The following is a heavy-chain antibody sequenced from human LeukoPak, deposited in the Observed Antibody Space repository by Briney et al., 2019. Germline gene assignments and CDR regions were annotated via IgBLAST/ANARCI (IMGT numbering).Heavy chain of an antibody. V-gene: IGHV3-7*01. J-gene: IGHJ6*02. CDR3: ARELYDFWSGPNRGMDV. Sequence: GGSLRLSCAASGFTFSSYWMSWVRQAPGKGLEWVANIKQDGSEKYYVDSVKGRFTISRDNAKNSLYLQMNSLRAEDTAVYYSARELYDFWSGPNRGMDVWGQGTTVTVSS. D-gene: IGHD3-3*01. CDR2: IKQDGSEK. CDR1: GFTFSSYW.